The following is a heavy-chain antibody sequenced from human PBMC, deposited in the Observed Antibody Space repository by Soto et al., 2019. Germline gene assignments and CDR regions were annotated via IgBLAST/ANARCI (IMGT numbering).Heavy chain of an antibody. J-gene: IGHJ4*02. CDR2: ISAHNGNT. D-gene: IGHD1-1*01. Sequence: QVHLVQSGAEVKKPGASVKVSCKCSGYAFTTYGITWVRQAPGQGLEWMGWISAHNGNTNYAQKLQGRVTVNRDTSTSTAYMELRSLRSDDTAVYYCARGRYGDYWGQGALVTVSS. CDR3: ARGRYGDY. CDR1: GYAFTTYG. V-gene: IGHV1-18*01.